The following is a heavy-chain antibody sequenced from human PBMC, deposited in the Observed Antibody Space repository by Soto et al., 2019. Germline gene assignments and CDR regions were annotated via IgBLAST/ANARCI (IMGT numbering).Heavy chain of an antibody. CDR1: GFSFSTYN. CDR3: ARDGLPDDFRSGGYWFDP. Sequence: PGGSLRLSCAASGFSFSTYNMDWVRQAPGKGPEWIAYISTTSFTIYYADSVKGRFTISRDNDRNSLYLEMNSLRDEDTAVYYCARDGLPDDFRSGGYWFDPWGQGTQVTVSS. CDR2: ISTTSFTI. J-gene: IGHJ5*02. V-gene: IGHV3-48*02. D-gene: IGHD3-3*01.